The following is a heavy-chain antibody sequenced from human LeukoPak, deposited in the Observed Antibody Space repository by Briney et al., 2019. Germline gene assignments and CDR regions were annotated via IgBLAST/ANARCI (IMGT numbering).Heavy chain of an antibody. J-gene: IGHJ6*03. V-gene: IGHV3-11*01. Sequence: GGSLRLSCAASGFTFSDYYMSWIRQAPGKGLEWVSYISSSGSTIYYADSVKGRFTISRDNAKNSLYLQMNSLRAEDTALYYCARVDYYDSSGYYYYYYYYMDVWGKGTTVTVSS. D-gene: IGHD3-22*01. CDR1: GFTFSDYY. CDR2: ISSSGSTI. CDR3: ARVDYYDSSGYYYYYYYYMDV.